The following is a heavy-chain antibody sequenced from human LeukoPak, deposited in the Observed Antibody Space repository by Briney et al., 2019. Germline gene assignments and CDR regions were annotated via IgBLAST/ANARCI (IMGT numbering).Heavy chain of an antibody. CDR2: IKSKTDGGTT. CDR1: GFTFSNYA. V-gene: IGHV3-15*01. Sequence: PGGSLRLSCAASGFTFSNYAINWVRQAPGKGLEWVGRIKSKTDGGTTDYAAPVKGRFTISRDDSKNTLYLQMNSLKTEDTAVYYCTTDPMIVVVIGLWGQGTLVTVSS. CDR3: TTDPMIVVVIGL. J-gene: IGHJ4*02. D-gene: IGHD3-22*01.